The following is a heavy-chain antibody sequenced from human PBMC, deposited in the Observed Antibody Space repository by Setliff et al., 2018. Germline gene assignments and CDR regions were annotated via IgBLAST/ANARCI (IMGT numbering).Heavy chain of an antibody. J-gene: IGHJ6*04. CDR1: GFTFSTYR. CDR2: IWDDGGNK. Sequence: GGSLRLSCAASGFTFSTYRMHWVRQAPGKGLEWVAVIWDDGGNKYHADSVKGRFTISRDNSKNTLYLQMNSLRPEDTAVYYCARDSVRRMDVWGKGTTVTVSS. V-gene: IGHV3-33*08. CDR3: ARDSVRRMDV. D-gene: IGHD1-26*01.